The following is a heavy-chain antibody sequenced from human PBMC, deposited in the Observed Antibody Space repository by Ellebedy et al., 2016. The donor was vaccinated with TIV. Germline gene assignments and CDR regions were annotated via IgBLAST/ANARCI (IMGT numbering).Heavy chain of an antibody. CDR1: GFSFSDYY. Sequence: GESLKISCAASGFSFSDYYMSWIRQAPGKGLEWVSYISNSGSTIYYADSEKGRFTISRDNAKKSLYLQMNSLRAEDTAVYYCTRDVAVKAKRDWGQGTLVTVSS. J-gene: IGHJ4*02. D-gene: IGHD3-16*02. V-gene: IGHV3-11*01. CDR2: ISNSGSTI. CDR3: TRDVAVKAKRD.